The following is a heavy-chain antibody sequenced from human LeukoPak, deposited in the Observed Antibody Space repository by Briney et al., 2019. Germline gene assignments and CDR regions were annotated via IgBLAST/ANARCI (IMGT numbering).Heavy chain of an antibody. J-gene: IGHJ4*02. Sequence: SVKVSCKTSGGTFNGYAISWVRQAPGQGLEWMGGITAIFRTTNYAQKFQGRVTITADESMSTVYMELSSLRSEDTAVYYCARHSGYHSTMYLDYWGQGTLVTVSS. CDR2: ITAIFRTT. CDR3: ARHSGYHSTMYLDY. CDR1: GGTFNGYA. D-gene: IGHD3-22*01. V-gene: IGHV1-69*13.